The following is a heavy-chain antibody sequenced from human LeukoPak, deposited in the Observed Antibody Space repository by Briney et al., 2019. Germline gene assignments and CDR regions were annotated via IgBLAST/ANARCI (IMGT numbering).Heavy chain of an antibody. CDR3: TTLLLWFGDDY. Sequence: GGSLRLSCAASGFTFSNAWMSWVRQAPGKGLEWVGRIKSKTDGGTTDYAVPVKGRFTISRDDSKNTLDLQMNSLKTEDTAAYYCTTLLLWFGDDYWGQGTLVTVSS. V-gene: IGHV3-15*01. J-gene: IGHJ4*02. D-gene: IGHD3-10*01. CDR1: GFTFSNAW. CDR2: IKSKTDGGTT.